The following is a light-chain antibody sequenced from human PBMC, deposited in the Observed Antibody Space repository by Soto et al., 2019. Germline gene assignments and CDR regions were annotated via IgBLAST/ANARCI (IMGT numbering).Light chain of an antibody. J-gene: IGKJ4*01. Sequence: DIVMTQSPDSLAVSLGERATINCKSSQSVLYSSNNKNYLAWYQQEPGQPPKLLIYWASTRESGVPDRFSGSGSGTDFALTISSLQAEDVAVYYCQQYYSFPLTFGGGTKVDIK. V-gene: IGKV4-1*01. CDR2: WAS. CDR1: QSVLYSSNNKNY. CDR3: QQYYSFPLT.